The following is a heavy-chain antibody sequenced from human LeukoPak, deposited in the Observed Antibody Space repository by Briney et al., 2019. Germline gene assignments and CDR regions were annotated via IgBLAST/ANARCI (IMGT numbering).Heavy chain of an antibody. J-gene: IGHJ4*02. V-gene: IGHV4-34*01. CDR3: ARAGCSSATCYLDD. CDR2: VKHSGST. Sequence: SETLSLTCAVYGGSFSGDYWSWLREPPWKGLEWIGEVKHSGSTNQNPSLKRPVNISVDTYKNQLSLEMSSLATAGLGVYLCARAGCSSATCYLDDWGQGTLVTVSS. CDR1: GGSFSGDY. D-gene: IGHD2-2*01.